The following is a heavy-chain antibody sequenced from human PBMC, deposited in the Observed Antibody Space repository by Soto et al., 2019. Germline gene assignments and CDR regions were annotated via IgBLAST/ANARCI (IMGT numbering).Heavy chain of an antibody. CDR2: ISGSGDIT. J-gene: IGHJ4*02. D-gene: IGHD3-9*01. V-gene: IGHV3-23*01. CDR3: AKVPQWVLRYHDWFFDY. Sequence: EVQLLESGGGLVQPGESLRLSCAVSGFSFSNSAMTWVRQAPGKGLEWVSGISGSGDITYNTDSVKGRFAISRDTSKNVVYLQMRSLRAEDTAVYYCAKVPQWVLRYHDWFFDYWGQGTLVTVSS. CDR1: GFSFSNSA.